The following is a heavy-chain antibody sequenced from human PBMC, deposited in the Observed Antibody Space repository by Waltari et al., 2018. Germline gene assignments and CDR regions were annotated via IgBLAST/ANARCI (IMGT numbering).Heavy chain of an antibody. CDR3: ARHLFYRSATYSLKEYSYYMDD. V-gene: IGHV4-38-2*01. D-gene: IGHD3-10*01. CDR2: IYHSGST. CDR1: GYSISSGYY. Sequence: QVQLQESGPGLVKPSETLSLTCAVSGYSISSGYYWGWIRQPPGKGLEWIGNIYHSGSTHYSPSLKSRVIILVDAAKSQFTLMLGSVTAADTAMYFCARHLFYRSATYSLKEYSYYMDDWGKGTTVTVSS. J-gene: IGHJ6*03.